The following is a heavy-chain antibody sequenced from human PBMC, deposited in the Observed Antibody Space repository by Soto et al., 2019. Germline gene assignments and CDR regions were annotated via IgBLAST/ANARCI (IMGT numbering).Heavy chain of an antibody. CDR1: GLTFSSFH. J-gene: IGHJ6*02. CDR3: ARVVVVIPPGYYYAMDV. D-gene: IGHD3-22*01. Sequence: PGGSLRLSCAASGLTFSSFHMNWVRQAPGRGLEWVAYITSSSDTIYYSDSVKGRFTISRDNGKNSLFLQMNSLRDEDTAVYYCARVVVVIPPGYYYAMDVWGQGTTVTVSS. CDR2: ITSSSDTI. V-gene: IGHV3-48*02.